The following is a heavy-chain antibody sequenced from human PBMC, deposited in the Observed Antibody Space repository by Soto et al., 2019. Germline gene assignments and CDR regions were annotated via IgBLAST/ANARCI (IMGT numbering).Heavy chain of an antibody. V-gene: IGHV4-34*01. Sequence: PSETLSLTCAVCGGSFSGYYWSWIRQPPGKGMEWIGEINHSGSTNYNPSLKSRVTISVDTSKNQFSLKLSSVTAADTAVYYCARGQLRYFDWLPASHAFDIWGQGTMLTVSS. CDR3: ARGQLRYFDWLPASHAFDI. CDR2: INHSGST. J-gene: IGHJ3*02. CDR1: GGSFSGYY. D-gene: IGHD3-9*01.